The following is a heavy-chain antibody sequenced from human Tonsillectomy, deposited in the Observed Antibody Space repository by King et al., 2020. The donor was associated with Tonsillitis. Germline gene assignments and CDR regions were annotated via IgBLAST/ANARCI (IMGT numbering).Heavy chain of an antibody. D-gene: IGHD4-23*01. CDR2: IIPIFDTA. CDR3: ARAGFRLTTVITSYYYPMDV. V-gene: IGHV1-69*06. Sequence: QLVQSGAEVKEPGSSVKVSCKASGGTFSTYAISWVRQAPGQGLEWMGGIIPIFDTANYAQKFQGRVTITADKSTSTVYMELSSLRPEDTAVYYCARAGFRLTTVITSYYYPMDVWGKGTTVTVSS. J-gene: IGHJ6*03. CDR1: GGTFSTYA.